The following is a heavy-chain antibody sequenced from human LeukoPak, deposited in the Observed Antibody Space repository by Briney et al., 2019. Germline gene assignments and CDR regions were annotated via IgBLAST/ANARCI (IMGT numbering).Heavy chain of an antibody. Sequence: QPGGSLRLSCAASGFTFSSYWMGWVRQAPGKGLEWVANIMQDGSEKYYVDSVKGRFTISRDNAKNSLYLQMNSLRAEDTAMYYCARADTTMVDPYIDYWGQGTLVTVSS. D-gene: IGHD5-18*01. J-gene: IGHJ4*02. CDR1: GFTFSSYW. V-gene: IGHV3-7*01. CDR3: ARADTTMVDPYIDY. CDR2: IMQDGSEK.